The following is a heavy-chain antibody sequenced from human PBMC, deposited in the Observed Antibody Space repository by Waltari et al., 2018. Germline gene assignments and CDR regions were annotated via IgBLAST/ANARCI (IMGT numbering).Heavy chain of an antibody. CDR2: IIPIFGTA. Sequence: QVQLVQSGAEVTKPGSSVKVSCKASGGTFSSYAISWVRQAPGQGLEWMGGIIPIFGTANYAQKFQGRVTITADESTSTAYMELSSLRSEDTAVYYCARDMRRITMVQGVILVYWGQGTLVTVSS. CDR1: GGTFSSYA. CDR3: ARDMRRITMVQGVILVY. V-gene: IGHV1-69*13. J-gene: IGHJ4*02. D-gene: IGHD3-10*01.